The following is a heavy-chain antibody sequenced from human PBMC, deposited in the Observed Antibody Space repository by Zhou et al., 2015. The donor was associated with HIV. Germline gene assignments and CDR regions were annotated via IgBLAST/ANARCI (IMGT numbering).Heavy chain of an antibody. J-gene: IGHJ4*02. V-gene: IGHV1-2*02. CDR1: GYTFTGYD. CDR3: ARGGGDLSVFDF. D-gene: IGHD2-21*02. CDR2: INPNSGVT. Sequence: QVQLVQSGAEMKNPGASVKVSCKASGYTFTGYDLHWLRQAPGQGLERLGWINPNSGVTRSTQKFQGRVTMTRDTSISTVYMELTTLRFDDTAIYYCARGGGDLSVFDFWGQGTRVTV.